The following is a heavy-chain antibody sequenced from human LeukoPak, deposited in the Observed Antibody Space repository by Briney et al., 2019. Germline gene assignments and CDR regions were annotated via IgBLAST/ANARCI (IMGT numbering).Heavy chain of an antibody. CDR2: INPNSGDT. CDR3: ARDRVGYCSGGSCYPNWFDP. Sequence: ASVKVSCKASGYTFTGYYMHWVRQAPGQGLEWMGWINPNSGDTNYAQKFQGRVTMTRDTSISTAYMELSRLRSDETAVYYCARDRVGYCSGGSCYPNWFDPWGQGTLVTVSS. J-gene: IGHJ5*02. V-gene: IGHV1-2*02. D-gene: IGHD2-15*01. CDR1: GYTFTGYY.